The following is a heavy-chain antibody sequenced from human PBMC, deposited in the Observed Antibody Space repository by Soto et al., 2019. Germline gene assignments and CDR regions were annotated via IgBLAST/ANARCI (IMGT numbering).Heavy chain of an antibody. J-gene: IGHJ3*02. CDR1: GGTFSSYT. CDR2: IIPILGIA. CDR3: AGGMDTAMANPPIDI. D-gene: IGHD5-18*01. V-gene: IGHV1-69*02. Sequence: QVQLVQSGAEVKKPGSSVKVSCKASGGTFSSYTISWVRQAPGQGLEWMGRIIPILGIANYAQKFQGRVTITADKSTSTAKMELSSLRSEDTAVYYCAGGMDTAMANPPIDIWGQGTMVTVSS.